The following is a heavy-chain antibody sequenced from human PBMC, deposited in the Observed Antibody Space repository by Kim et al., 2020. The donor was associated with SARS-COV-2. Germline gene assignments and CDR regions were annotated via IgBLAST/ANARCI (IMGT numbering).Heavy chain of an antibody. CDR2: VDPNDSST. CDR3: VRHITHHSGSKIGFDY. J-gene: IGHJ4*02. V-gene: IGHV5-10-1*01. Sequence: GESLKISCKASGYSFTNYWISWVRQMTGKGLEWMGTVDPNDSSTKYNPSFQGHVTISADTSITTAYVQWSNMQASDTATYYCVRHITHHSGSKIGFDYWGQGTPVSVSS. CDR1: GYSFTNYW. D-gene: IGHD6-6*01.